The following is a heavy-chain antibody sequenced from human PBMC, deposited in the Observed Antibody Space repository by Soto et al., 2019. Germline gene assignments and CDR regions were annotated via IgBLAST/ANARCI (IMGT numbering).Heavy chain of an antibody. CDR2: IYYSGST. Sequence: ESLKISCKGSGYSFTSYWIGWVRQMPGKGLEWIGYIYYSGSTNYNPSLKSRVTISVDTSKNQFSLKLSSVTAADTAVYYCARDQGSSSWFWFDPWGQGTLVTVSS. CDR1: GYSFTSYW. J-gene: IGHJ5*02. D-gene: IGHD6-13*01. CDR3: ARDQGSSSWFWFDP. V-gene: IGHV4-59*01.